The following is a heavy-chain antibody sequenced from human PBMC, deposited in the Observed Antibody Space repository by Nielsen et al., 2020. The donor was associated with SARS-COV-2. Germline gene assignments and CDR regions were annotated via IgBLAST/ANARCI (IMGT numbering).Heavy chain of an antibody. CDR2: IYYSGST. CDR3: ARAPITMIVVVNAFDI. J-gene: IGHJ3*02. Sequence: SETLSLTCTVSGGSISSGGYYWSWIRQHPGKGLEWIGYIYYSGSTYYNPSLKSRVTISVDASKNQFSLKLSSVTAADTAVYYCARAPITMIVVVNAFDIWGQGTMVTVSS. CDR1: GGSISSGGYY. D-gene: IGHD3-22*01. V-gene: IGHV4-31*03.